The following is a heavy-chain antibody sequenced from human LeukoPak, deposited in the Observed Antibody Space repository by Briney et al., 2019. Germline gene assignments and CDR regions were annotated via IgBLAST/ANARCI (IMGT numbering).Heavy chain of an antibody. Sequence: KPSETLSLTCTVSGGSISNYYWSWIRQPAGKGLEWIGRIYASGSTNYNPSLKSRITISLDTSKNHFSLKQTSVTDADTAMYYCASDYSSSLGYWGQGTLVTVSS. V-gene: IGHV4-4*07. CDR1: GGSISNYY. CDR3: ASDYSSSLGY. D-gene: IGHD6-6*01. CDR2: IYASGST. J-gene: IGHJ4*02.